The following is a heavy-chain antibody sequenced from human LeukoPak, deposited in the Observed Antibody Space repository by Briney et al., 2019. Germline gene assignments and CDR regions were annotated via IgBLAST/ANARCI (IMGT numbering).Heavy chain of an antibody. D-gene: IGHD4/OR15-4a*01. J-gene: IGHJ5*02. CDR1: GYSISSGYY. Sequence: SETLSLTCTVSGYSISSGYYWGWIRQPPGKRLEWIGSIYHSGTTYYTPSLKSRVTISVDRSKNQFSLNLTSLTAADAAVYYCARSPTRLYANWFDPWGQGTLVTVSS. V-gene: IGHV4-38-2*02. CDR2: IYHSGTT. CDR3: ARSPTRLYANWFDP.